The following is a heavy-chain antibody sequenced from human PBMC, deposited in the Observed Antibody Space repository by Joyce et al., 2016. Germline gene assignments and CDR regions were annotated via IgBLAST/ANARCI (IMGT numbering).Heavy chain of an antibody. CDR2: IRHNSGET. J-gene: IGHJ6*03. CDR1: GRAARLFF. V-gene: IGHV1-2*02. CDR3: ARGSSVLGVGCGEASLRKETADYMDG. Sequence: QVPLVQSGAAVNKPGASVTVSSKAFGRAARLFFLHWVRQAPRHGLGWRGWIRHNSGETKSAQQCQGRVSMTWDSSVNTAYMELSSLRSDDTAVYYCARGSSVLGVGCGEASLRKETADYMDGWGKGTTVIVSS. D-gene: IGHD5-24*01.